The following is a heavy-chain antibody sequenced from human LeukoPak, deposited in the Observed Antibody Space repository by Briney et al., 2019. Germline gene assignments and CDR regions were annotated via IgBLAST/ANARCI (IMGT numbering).Heavy chain of an antibody. CDR2: ISSNGGTT. CDR3: ATGYDNSGYYQY. Sequence: GGSLRLSCAASGFTFSNYGLHWVRQAPGKGLEYVLAISSNGGTTYYANSVKGRFTISRDNSKNTLYLQMGSLRAEDVAVYYCATGYDNSGYYQYWGQGTLVTVSS. D-gene: IGHD3-22*01. J-gene: IGHJ4*02. CDR1: GFTFSNYG. V-gene: IGHV3-64*01.